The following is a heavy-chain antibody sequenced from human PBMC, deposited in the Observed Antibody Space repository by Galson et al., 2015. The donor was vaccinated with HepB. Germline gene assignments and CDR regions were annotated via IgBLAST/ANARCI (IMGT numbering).Heavy chain of an antibody. Sequence: SLRLSCAASGFTFSSYWMHWVRQAPGKGLVWVSRINSDGSSTSYADSVKGRFTISRDNAKNTLYLQMNSLRAEDTAVYYCARGFSREEATVDYWGQGTLVTVSS. J-gene: IGHJ4*02. CDR1: GFTFSSYW. CDR3: ARGFSREEATVDY. D-gene: IGHD5-12*01. CDR2: INSDGSST. V-gene: IGHV3-74*01.